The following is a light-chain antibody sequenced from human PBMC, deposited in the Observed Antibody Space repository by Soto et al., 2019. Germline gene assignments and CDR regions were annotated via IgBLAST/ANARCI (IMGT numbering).Light chain of an antibody. V-gene: IGKV3-15*01. Sequence: EMAVTQSPATLSVSPGERATLSCRASQSVSSNLAWYQQKPGQAPRLLIYGASTRATGIPARFSGSGSGTEFTLTINSLQSEDFAVYYCQQRSNWPPDTFGQGTRLEIK. CDR3: QQRSNWPPDT. J-gene: IGKJ5*01. CDR1: QSVSSN. CDR2: GAS.